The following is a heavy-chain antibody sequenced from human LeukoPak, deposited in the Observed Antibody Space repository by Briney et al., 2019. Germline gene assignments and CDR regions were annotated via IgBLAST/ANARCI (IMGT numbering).Heavy chain of an antibody. Sequence: PGRSLRLSCAASGFTFSNYALHWVRQAAGKGLEWVAVISYDGTNKYYADSVKGRLTISRDNFKNTLYLQMNSLRAEDTAVYYCARVKITMIIDYWGQGTLVTVSS. D-gene: IGHD3-22*01. CDR3: ARVKITMIIDY. CDR1: GFTFSNYA. CDR2: ISYDGTNK. V-gene: IGHV3-30*04. J-gene: IGHJ4*02.